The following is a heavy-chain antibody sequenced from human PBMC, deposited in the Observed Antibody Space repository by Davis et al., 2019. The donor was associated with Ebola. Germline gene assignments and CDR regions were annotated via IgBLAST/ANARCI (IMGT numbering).Heavy chain of an antibody. CDR1: GFIFGDYA. Sequence: GGSLRLSCTASGFIFGDYAMSWVRQAPGKGLEWVGFIRSKAYGGTTEYAASVKGRFTISRDDSKSIAYLQMNSLKTEDTAVYYCTRDAEERTTIFGVVIMESFGMDVWGQGTTVTVSS. D-gene: IGHD3-3*01. V-gene: IGHV3-49*04. CDR3: TRDAEERTTIFGVVIMESFGMDV. CDR2: IRSKAYGGTT. J-gene: IGHJ6*02.